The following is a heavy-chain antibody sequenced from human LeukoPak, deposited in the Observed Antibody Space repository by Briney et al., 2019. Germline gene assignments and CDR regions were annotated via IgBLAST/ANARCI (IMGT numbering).Heavy chain of an antibody. D-gene: IGHD1-14*01. CDR3: ARSRTGYPFDY. V-gene: IGHV3-30*03. CDR1: GLSLNSYA. Sequence: GGSLRLSCAASGLSLNSYAIHWVRQAPGKGLEWVTAISYDGSNKHYADSVRGRFTISRDNSKNTLYLQMNSLRAEDTAVYYCARSRTGYPFDYWGQGTLVTVSS. CDR2: ISYDGSNK. J-gene: IGHJ4*02.